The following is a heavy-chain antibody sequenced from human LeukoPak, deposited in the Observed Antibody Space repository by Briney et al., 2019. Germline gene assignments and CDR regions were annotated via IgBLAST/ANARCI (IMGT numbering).Heavy chain of an antibody. V-gene: IGHV4-34*01. D-gene: IGHD6-6*01. CDR3: ARAPGYSSSSGGLDP. J-gene: IGHJ5*02. CDR2: INHRGST. CDR1: GGSFSGYY. Sequence: KPSETLSLTCAVYGGSFSGYYWSWFRQPPGKGLEWIGEINHRGSTNYNPSLKSRVTISVDTSKNQFSLKLSSVTAVDTAVYYCARAPGYSSSSGGLDPWGQGTLVTVSS.